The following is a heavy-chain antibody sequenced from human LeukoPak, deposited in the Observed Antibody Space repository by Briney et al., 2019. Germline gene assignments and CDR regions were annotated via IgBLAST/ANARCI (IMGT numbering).Heavy chain of an antibody. J-gene: IGHJ4*02. Sequence: ASVKVSCKASGYTFTGYYIHWVRQAPGQGLEWMGWINPNSGNTNYAQRFQGGVTMTRDTSISTAYMELSRLGSADTAVYYCAREADNWNYVRRGPPFDYWGQGTLVTVSS. CDR2: INPNSGNT. CDR3: AREADNWNYVRRGPPFDY. CDR1: GYTFTGYY. V-gene: IGHV1-2*02. D-gene: IGHD1-7*01.